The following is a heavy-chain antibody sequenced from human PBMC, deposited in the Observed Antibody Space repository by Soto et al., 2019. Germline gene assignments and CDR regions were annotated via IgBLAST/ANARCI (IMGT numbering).Heavy chain of an antibody. Sequence: SETLSLTCAVSGDSISNSKWWTWVRQTPGKGLEWIGKIDHNGITNYNPSLESRVTILKDNAKNQLSLKLSSVTGADSAVYYCVRLNRDYYYYGMDVWGQGATVTVSS. CDR2: IDHNGIT. CDR3: VRLNRDYYYYGMDV. CDR1: GDSISNSKW. J-gene: IGHJ6*02. V-gene: IGHV4-4*02.